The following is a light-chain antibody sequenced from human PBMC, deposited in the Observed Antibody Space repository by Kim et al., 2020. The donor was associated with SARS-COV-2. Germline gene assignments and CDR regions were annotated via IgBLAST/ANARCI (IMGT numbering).Light chain of an antibody. J-gene: IGKJ4*01. CDR3: QQHDNLPLT. V-gene: IGKV1-33*01. Sequence: GSVGDRVTITCQASQDSSNYLNWYQQKPGKAPRLLIYDASNLEIGVPSRFSGSGSGTDFSFTISSLQAEDFATYYCQQHDNLPLTFGGGTKVDIK. CDR1: QDSSNY. CDR2: DAS.